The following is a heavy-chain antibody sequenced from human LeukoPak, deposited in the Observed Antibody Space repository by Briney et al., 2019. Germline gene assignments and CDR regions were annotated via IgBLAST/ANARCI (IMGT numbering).Heavy chain of an antibody. CDR1: GFTFDDYG. D-gene: IGHD3-22*01. J-gene: IGHJ4*02. V-gene: IGHV3-9*01. CDR3: AKGIYYYDSSGSDY. Sequence: GRSLRLSCAASGFTFDDYGMHWVRQAPGKGLEWVSGISWNSGNIGYADSMKGRFTISRDNARNSLYLQMNSLRAEDTAVYYCAKGIYYYDSSGSDYWGQGTLVTVSS. CDR2: ISWNSGNI.